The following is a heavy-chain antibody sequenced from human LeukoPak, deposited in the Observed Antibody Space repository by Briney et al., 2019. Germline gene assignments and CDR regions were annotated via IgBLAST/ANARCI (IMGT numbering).Heavy chain of an antibody. CDR3: ARGTSDDFWSGYTRYYYYYGMDV. D-gene: IGHD3-3*01. CDR1: GGSISSYY. Sequence: SETLSLTCTVSGGSISSYYWSWIRQPPGKGLEWIGEINHSGSTNYNPSLKSRVTISVDTSKNQFSLKLSSVTAADTAVYYCARGTSDDFWSGYTRYYYYYGMDVWGQGTTVTVSS. V-gene: IGHV4-34*01. J-gene: IGHJ6*02. CDR2: INHSGST.